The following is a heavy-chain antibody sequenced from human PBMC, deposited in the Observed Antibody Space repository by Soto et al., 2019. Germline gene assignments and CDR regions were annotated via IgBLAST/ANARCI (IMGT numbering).Heavy chain of an antibody. CDR3: ARQWLSDSGGSYYYGMDV. Sequence: HGESLKISCKGSGYSFTSYWIGWVRQMPGKGLEWMGIIYPGDSDTRYSPSFQGQVTISADKSISTAYLQWSSLKASDTAMYYCARQWLSDSGGSYYYGMDVWGQGTTVTVSS. D-gene: IGHD2-15*01. V-gene: IGHV5-51*01. J-gene: IGHJ6*02. CDR2: IYPGDSDT. CDR1: GYSFTSYW.